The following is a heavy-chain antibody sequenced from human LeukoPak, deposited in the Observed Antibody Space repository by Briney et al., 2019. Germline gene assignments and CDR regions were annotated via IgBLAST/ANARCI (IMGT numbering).Heavy chain of an antibody. V-gene: IGHV3-48*03. Sequence: GGSLTLSCAASGFTFSSYEMNWVRQAPGKGLEFISHISSGGRTMYYADSVKGRITLSRDHAKNSLYLQMNSLSAADTAVYYCARLGSLCRNGVCYGGWGPGILVTVSS. CDR2: ISSGGRTM. CDR3: ARLGSLCRNGVCYGG. J-gene: IGHJ4*02. D-gene: IGHD2-8*01. CDR1: GFTFSSYE.